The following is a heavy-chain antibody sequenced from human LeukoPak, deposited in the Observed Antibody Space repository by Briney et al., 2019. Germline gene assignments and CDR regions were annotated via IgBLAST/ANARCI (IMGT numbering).Heavy chain of an antibody. J-gene: IGHJ6*03. V-gene: IGHV4-61*02. Sequence: SQTLSLTCTVSGGSISRGSYYWSWIRQPAGKGLEWIGRIYTSGSTNYNPSLKSRVTISVDTSKNQFSLKLSSVTAADTAVYYCAREYCTNGVCPYYYYYYMDVWGKGTTVTVSS. CDR2: IYTSGST. D-gene: IGHD2-8*01. CDR3: AREYCTNGVCPYYYYYYMDV. CDR1: GGSISRGSYY.